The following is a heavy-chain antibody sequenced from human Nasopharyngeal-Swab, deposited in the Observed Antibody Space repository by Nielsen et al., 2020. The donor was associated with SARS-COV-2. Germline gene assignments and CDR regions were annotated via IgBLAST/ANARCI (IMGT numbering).Heavy chain of an antibody. CDR2: INAGNGNT. CDR3: ARAGQWLVVGVDY. CDR1: GYTFTSYA. V-gene: IGHV1-3*01. J-gene: IGHJ4*02. D-gene: IGHD6-19*01. Sequence: ASVKVSCRASGYTFTSYAMHWVRQAPGQRLEWMGWINAGNGNTKYSQKFQGRVTITRDTSASTAYMELSSLRSEDTAVYYCARAGQWLVVGVDYWGQGTLVTVSS.